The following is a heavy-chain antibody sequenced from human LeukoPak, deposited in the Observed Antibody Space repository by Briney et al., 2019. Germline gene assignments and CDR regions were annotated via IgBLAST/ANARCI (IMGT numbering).Heavy chain of an antibody. CDR1: GGSISSYY. D-gene: IGHD3-3*01. Sequence: PSETLSLTCTVSGGSISSYYWNWIRQPPGKGLEWIGYIYYSGTTNYNPSLKSRVTISVDTSKNQFSLKLSSVTAADTAVYYCARAYYDFWSGYYHNDAFDIWGQGTMVTVSS. V-gene: IGHV4-59*01. CDR3: ARAYYDFWSGYYHNDAFDI. J-gene: IGHJ3*02. CDR2: IYYSGTT.